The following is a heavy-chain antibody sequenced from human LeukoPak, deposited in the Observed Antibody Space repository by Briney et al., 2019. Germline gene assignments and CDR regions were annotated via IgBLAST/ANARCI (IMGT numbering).Heavy chain of an antibody. CDR1: GGTFSSYA. CDR2: IIPIFGTA. Sequence: SVKVSCKASGGTFSSYAINWVRQAPGQGLEWMGGIIPIFGTANYAQKFQGRVTITADESTSTAYMELSSLRSEDTAVYYCARAPVVPAAIKAGYYFDYWGQGTLVTVSS. V-gene: IGHV1-69*13. CDR3: ARAPVVPAAIKAGYYFDY. J-gene: IGHJ4*02. D-gene: IGHD2-2*02.